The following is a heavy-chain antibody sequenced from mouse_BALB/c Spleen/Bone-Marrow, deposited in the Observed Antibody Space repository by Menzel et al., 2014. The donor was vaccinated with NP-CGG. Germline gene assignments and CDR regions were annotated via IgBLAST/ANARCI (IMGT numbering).Heavy chain of an antibody. CDR3: AREPHYYAMDY. CDR2: IWGDGST. V-gene: IGHV2-6-7*01. Sequence: VMLVESGPGLVAPSQSLSITCTVSGFSLTGYGVNWVRQPPGKGLEWLGMIWGDGSTDYNSALKSRLSISNDNSKSQVFLKMNSLQTDDTARYYCAREPHYYAMDYWGQGTSVTVSS. CDR1: GFSLTGYG. J-gene: IGHJ4*01.